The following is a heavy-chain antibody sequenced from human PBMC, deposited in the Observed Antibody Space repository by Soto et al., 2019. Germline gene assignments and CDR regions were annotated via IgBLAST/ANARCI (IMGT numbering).Heavy chain of an antibody. V-gene: IGHV1-18*04. CDR1: GYTFTTYG. J-gene: IGHJ4*01. CDR3: ARLVKGGDYRDYGRYYFDY. CDR2: ISAYSGNT. D-gene: IGHD4-17*01. Sequence: QVQLVQSGAEVKKPGASVKVSCKASGYTFTTYGITWVRQAPGQGLEWMGWISAYSGNTNYAQKPQGRLPGTTDTSTNTANMELRSLRSDDTAVYYCARLVKGGDYRDYGRYYFDYWGHGTLVTVSS.